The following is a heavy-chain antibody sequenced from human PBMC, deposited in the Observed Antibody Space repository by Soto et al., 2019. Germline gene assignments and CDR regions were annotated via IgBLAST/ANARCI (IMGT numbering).Heavy chain of an antibody. J-gene: IGHJ6*02. CDR1: GGTFSSYT. Sequence: QVQLVQSGAEVKKPWSSVKVSCKASGGTFSSYTISWVRQAPGQGLEWMGRIIPILGIPNYAQKFQGSVTITADKSTSTAYMELSSLRSEDTAVYYCARFFGSYGMDVWGQGTTVSVPS. CDR3: ARFFGSYGMDV. D-gene: IGHD3-10*01. CDR2: IIPILGIP. V-gene: IGHV1-69*02.